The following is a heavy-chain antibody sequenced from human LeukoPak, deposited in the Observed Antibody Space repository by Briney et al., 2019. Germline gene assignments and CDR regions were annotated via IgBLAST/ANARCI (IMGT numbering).Heavy chain of an antibody. J-gene: IGHJ4*02. Sequence: GRSLRLSCAASGFTFSSYGMHWVRQAPGKGLEWVAVISYDGSNKYYADSVKGRFTISRDNSKNTLYLQMNSLRAEDTAVYYCARDNGWLGAFDYWGQGTLVTVSS. CDR2: ISYDGSNK. CDR3: ARDNGWLGAFDY. CDR1: GFTFSSYG. D-gene: IGHD6-19*01. V-gene: IGHV3-30*03.